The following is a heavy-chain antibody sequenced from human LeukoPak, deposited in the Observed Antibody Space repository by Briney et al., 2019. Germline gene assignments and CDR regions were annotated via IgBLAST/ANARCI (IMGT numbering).Heavy chain of an antibody. CDR2: ISAYNGNT. CDR1: GYTFTSYG. V-gene: IGHV1-18*01. D-gene: IGHD2-2*01. CDR3: VRDCSSTSCYGYYFDY. J-gene: IGHJ4*02. Sequence: ASVKVSCKASGYTFTSYGISWVRQAPGQGLEWMGWISAYNGNTNYAQKLQGRVTMTTDTSTSTAYMELRSLRSDDTAVYYCVRDCSSTSCYGYYFDYWGQGTLVTVSS.